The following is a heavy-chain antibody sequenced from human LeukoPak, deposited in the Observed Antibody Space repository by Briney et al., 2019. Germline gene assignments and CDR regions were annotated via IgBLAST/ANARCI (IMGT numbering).Heavy chain of an antibody. CDR2: INHSGST. J-gene: IGHJ5*01. CDR1: GGSFSGYY. V-gene: IGHV4-34*01. D-gene: IGHD3-10*01. CDR3: ARAYGSGSYHSNWFES. Sequence: SETLSLTCAVYGGSFSGYYWTWIRRPPGKGLEWIGEINHSGSTNYNPSLKSRVTMSVDTSMNQFSLRLNSVTAADTAVYYCARAYGSGSYHSNWFESWGQGTLVIVSS.